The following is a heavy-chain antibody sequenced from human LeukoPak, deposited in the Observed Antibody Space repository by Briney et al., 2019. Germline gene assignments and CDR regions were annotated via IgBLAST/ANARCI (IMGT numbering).Heavy chain of an antibody. CDR1: GYTFTNYD. D-gene: IGHD3-22*01. CDR2: MNPNSGNT. J-gene: IGHJ4*02. Sequence: ASVKVSCKASGYTFTNYDINWVRQATGQGLEWMGWMNPNSGNTGYAQKFQGRVTITRNTSISTAYMELSSLRSEDTAVYYCARGKRGVYYYDSSGYYSEYYYFDYWGQGTLVTVSS. CDR3: ARGKRGVYYYDSSGYYSEYYYFDY. V-gene: IGHV1-8*03.